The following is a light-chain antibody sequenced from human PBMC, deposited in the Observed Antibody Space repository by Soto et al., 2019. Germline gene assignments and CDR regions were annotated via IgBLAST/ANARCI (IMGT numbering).Light chain of an antibody. CDR2: LGS. CDR3: MQALQTPRT. Sequence: DIVMTQSPLSLPVTPGEPASISCRSSQSLLYSNGYNYLDWYLQKPGQSPQLLIYLGSNRASGVPDRXSGXGSGXDFTLKISRVEAEDVGVYYCMQALQTPRTFGQGTKVEIK. V-gene: IGKV2-28*01. J-gene: IGKJ1*01. CDR1: QSLLYSNGYNY.